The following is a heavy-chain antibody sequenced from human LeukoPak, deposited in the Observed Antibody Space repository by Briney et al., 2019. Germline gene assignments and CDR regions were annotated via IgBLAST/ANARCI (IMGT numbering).Heavy chain of an antibody. V-gene: IGHV3-30-3*01. CDR2: ISYDGSNK. D-gene: IGHD5-18*01. J-gene: IGHJ4*02. CDR1: GFTFSSYA. CDR3: ARDRRRGYSYGTIFDY. Sequence: PGGSLRLSCAASGFTFSSYAMHWVRQAPGKGLEWVAVISYDGSNKYYADSLKGRFTISRDNSKKKMYLQMNSLRAEDTAVYYCARDRRRGYSYGTIFDYWGQGTLVTVSS.